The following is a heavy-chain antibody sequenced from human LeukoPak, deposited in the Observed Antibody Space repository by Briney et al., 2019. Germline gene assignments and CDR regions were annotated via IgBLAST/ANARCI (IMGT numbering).Heavy chain of an antibody. CDR1: GFMFDDYA. CDR3: AREQFSHTSNYFDN. D-gene: IGHD5-24*01. V-gene: IGHV3-43*02. Sequence: PGGSLRLSCAASGFMFDDYAMHWVRHVPGGGLEWVSLISGDGVSSFYADSVRGRFTISRDNNNNSLSLQMHSLTAEDTAFYYCAREQFSHTSNYFDNWGQGILVTVSS. J-gene: IGHJ4*02. CDR2: ISGDGVSS.